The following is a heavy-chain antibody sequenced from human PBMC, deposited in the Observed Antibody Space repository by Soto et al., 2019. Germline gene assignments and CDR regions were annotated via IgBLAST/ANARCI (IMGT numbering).Heavy chain of an antibody. V-gene: IGHV1-69*01. J-gene: IGHJ6*02. CDR2: IIPIFGTA. Sequence: QVQLVQSGAEVKKPGSSVKVSCKASGGTFSSYAISWVRQAPGQGLEWMGGIIPIFGTANYAQKFQGRVTITADESTSTAYMELSSLRSEDTAVYYCARYIVVTATYYYYGMDVWGQGTTATVSS. CDR3: ARYIVVTATYYYYGMDV. CDR1: GGTFSSYA. D-gene: IGHD2-21*02.